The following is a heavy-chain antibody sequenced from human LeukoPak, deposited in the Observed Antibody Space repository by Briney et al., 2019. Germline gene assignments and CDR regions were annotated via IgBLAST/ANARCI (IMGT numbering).Heavy chain of an antibody. Sequence: GGSLRLSCAASGFTFSSYAMSWVRQAPGKGLEWVSAISGSGGSTYYADSVKGRFTISRDNSKNTLYLQMDSLRVEDTAVYYCAKRLSKNPDYWGQGTLVTVSS. CDR1: GFTFSSYA. CDR2: ISGSGGST. CDR3: AKRLSKNPDY. V-gene: IGHV3-23*01. D-gene: IGHD3-16*01. J-gene: IGHJ4*02.